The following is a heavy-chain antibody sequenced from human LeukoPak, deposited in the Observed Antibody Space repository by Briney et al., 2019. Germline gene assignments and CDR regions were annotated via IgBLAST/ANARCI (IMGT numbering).Heavy chain of an antibody. CDR3: AREARVGGALQY. V-gene: IGHV3-74*03. J-gene: IGHJ4*02. CDR1: GLTFSTYW. D-gene: IGHD1-26*01. CDR2: INPDGSIR. Sequence: GGSLRLSCAASGLTFSTYWMHWVRQAPGKGLAWVARINPDGSIRTYANSVQGLVTISRDTAKDTLFLQMNSLRAEDTAVYYCAREARVGGALQYWGQGTPVTVSS.